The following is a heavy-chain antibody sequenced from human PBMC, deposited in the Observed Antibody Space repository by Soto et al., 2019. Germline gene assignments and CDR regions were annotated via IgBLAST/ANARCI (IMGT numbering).Heavy chain of an antibody. D-gene: IGHD3-22*01. CDR1: GGSISSGGYS. CDR3: ARFGGGLRYYYDSRGLFDY. V-gene: IGHV4-30-2*01. Sequence: SETLSLTCAVSGGSISSGGYSWSWIRQPPGKGLEWIGYIYHSGSTYYNPSLKSRVTISVDRSKNQFSLKLSSVTAADTAVYYCARFGGGLRYYYDSRGLFDYWGQSTLVTVSS. J-gene: IGHJ4*02. CDR2: IYHSGST.